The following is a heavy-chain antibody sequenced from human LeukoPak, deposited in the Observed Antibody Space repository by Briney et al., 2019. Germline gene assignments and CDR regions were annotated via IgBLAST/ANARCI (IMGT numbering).Heavy chain of an antibody. CDR3: ARYRLQFWYSSGWYELDC. J-gene: IGHJ4*02. Sequence: KFQGRVTITRDTSASTAYMELSSLRSEDTAVYYCARYRLQFWYSSGWYELDCWGQGTLVTVSS. D-gene: IGHD6-19*01. V-gene: IGHV1-3*01.